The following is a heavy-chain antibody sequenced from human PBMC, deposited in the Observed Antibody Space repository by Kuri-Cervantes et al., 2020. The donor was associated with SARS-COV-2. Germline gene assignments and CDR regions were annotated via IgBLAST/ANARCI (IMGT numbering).Heavy chain of an antibody. CDR3: ARGGCSSTSCYSKHQKNWFDP. J-gene: IGHJ5*02. Sequence: GSLRLSCTVSGGSISSDYWSWIRQPPGKGLEWIGFINYSGSSNYNPSLKSRVSISVDTSKNQFSLRLSSVTAADTAVYYCARGGCSSTSCYSKHQKNWFDPWGQGTLVTVSS. V-gene: IGHV4-59*12. CDR2: INYSGSS. CDR1: GGSISSDY. D-gene: IGHD2-2*01.